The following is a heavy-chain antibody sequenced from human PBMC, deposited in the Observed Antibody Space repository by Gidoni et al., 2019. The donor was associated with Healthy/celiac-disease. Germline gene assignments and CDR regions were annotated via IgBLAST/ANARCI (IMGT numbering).Heavy chain of an antibody. J-gene: IGHJ6*02. CDR2: IWYDGSKK. Sequence: QVQLVESGGGVVQPGRSLRLSCAASGFTFSSYGIHWVRQAPGKGLEWVALIWYDGSKKYYADSVKGRFTISRDNSKNTLYLQMNSLRAEDTAVYYCARCRTIFDVWGMDVWGQGTTVTVSS. CDR3: ARCRTIFDVWGMDV. CDR1: GFTFSSYG. D-gene: IGHD3-3*01. V-gene: IGHV3-33*01.